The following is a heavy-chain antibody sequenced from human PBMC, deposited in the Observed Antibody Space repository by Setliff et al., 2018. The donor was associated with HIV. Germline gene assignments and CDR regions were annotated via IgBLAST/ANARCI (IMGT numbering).Heavy chain of an antibody. CDR3: ARILVGVDDAFDI. D-gene: IGHD1-26*01. CDR2: ISAYNGNT. J-gene: IGHJ3*02. CDR1: GYTFTNYG. V-gene: IGHV1-18*01. Sequence: ASVKVSCKASGYTFTNYGFSWVRQAPGQGLEWMGWISAYNGNTNYAQKLQDRVTMTTDTSTSTAYMELRSLRSDDTAVYCCARILVGVDDAFDIWGQGTMVTVSS.